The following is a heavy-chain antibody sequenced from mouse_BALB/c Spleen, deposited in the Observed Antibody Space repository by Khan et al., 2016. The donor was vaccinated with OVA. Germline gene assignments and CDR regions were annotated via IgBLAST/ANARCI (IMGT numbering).Heavy chain of an antibody. J-gene: IGHJ2*01. CDR3: ARGNYYGYYFDY. CDR1: AYSITSGYA. V-gene: IGHV3-2*02. D-gene: IGHD1-1*01. Sequence: EVQLQESGPGLVKPSQSLSLTCTVTAYSITSGYAWNWIRQFPGNKLEWMGYISYSGVTSYTPSPKSRISITRDTSKNQFFLQLTSVTTEDTATYYCARGNYYGYYFDYWGQGTTLTVSS. CDR2: ISYSGVT.